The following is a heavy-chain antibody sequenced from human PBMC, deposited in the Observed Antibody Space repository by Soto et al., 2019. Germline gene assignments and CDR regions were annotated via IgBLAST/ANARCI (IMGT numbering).Heavy chain of an antibody. V-gene: IGHV3-9*01. Sequence: SLRLSCAASGFTFDDYAMHWVRQAPGKGLEWVSGISWNSGSIGYADSVKGRFTISRDNAKNSLYLQMNSLRAEDTALYYCAKDKGSSGRYFDYWGQGTLVTVSS. CDR2: ISWNSGSI. D-gene: IGHD3-22*01. CDR1: GFTFDDYA. J-gene: IGHJ4*02. CDR3: AKDKGSSGRYFDY.